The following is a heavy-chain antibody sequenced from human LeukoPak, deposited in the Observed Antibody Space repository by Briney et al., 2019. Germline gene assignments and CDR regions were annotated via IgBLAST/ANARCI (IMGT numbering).Heavy chain of an antibody. CDR2: ISGSGSST. D-gene: IGHD3-22*01. CDR1: GFTFSIYA. J-gene: IGHJ4*02. CDR3: AKGSTYYYDSSGFDY. V-gene: IGHV3-23*01. Sequence: GGSLRLSCAASGFTFSIYAMSWLPGAPGKGRVGVSAISGSGSSTYYADSVKGRFTISRDNSKNTLYLQMNSLRAEDTAVYYCAKGSTYYYDSSGFDYWGQGTLVTVSS.